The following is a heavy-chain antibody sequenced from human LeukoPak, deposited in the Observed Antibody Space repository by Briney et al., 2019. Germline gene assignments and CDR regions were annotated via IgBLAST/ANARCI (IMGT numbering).Heavy chain of an antibody. CDR1: GFTFSSYA. D-gene: IGHD2-15*01. Sequence: GGSLRLSCAASGFTFSSYAMHWVRQAPGKGLEWVEFIRDHGSNKYYADSVKGRFTISRDNSKTTLYLQRNSLRAEDTAVYYCAKAPRGWQDWGQGTLVTVSS. CDR3: AKAPRGWQD. J-gene: IGHJ4*02. V-gene: IGHV3-30*02. CDR2: IRDHGSNK.